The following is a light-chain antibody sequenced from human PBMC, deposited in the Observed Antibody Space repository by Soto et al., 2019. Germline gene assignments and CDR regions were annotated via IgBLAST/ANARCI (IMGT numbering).Light chain of an antibody. J-gene: IGKJ4*01. CDR1: QSVSSN. V-gene: IGKV3-15*01. CDR3: QQYNNWPL. CDR2: GAS. Sequence: EILMTQSPATLSASPGERATLSCRASQSVSSNLAWYQQKPGQAPRLLIYGASTRATGIPARLSGSGSGTEFTLTISSMKSEDFAVYYCQQYNNWPLFGGGTKVDIK.